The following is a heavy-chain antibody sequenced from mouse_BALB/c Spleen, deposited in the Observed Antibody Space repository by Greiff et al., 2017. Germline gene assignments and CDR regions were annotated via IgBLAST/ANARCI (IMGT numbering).Heavy chain of an antibody. CDR3: ARDRPWFAY. D-gene: IGHD2-14*01. CDR1: GFTFSSFG. CDR2: ISSGSSTI. J-gene: IGHJ3*01. Sequence: EVNVVESGGGLVQPGGSRKLSCAASGFTFSSFGMHWVRQAPEKGLEWVAYISSGSSTIYYADTVKGRFTISRDNPKNTLFLQMTSLRSEDTAMYYCARDRPWFAYWGQGTLVTVSA. V-gene: IGHV5-17*02.